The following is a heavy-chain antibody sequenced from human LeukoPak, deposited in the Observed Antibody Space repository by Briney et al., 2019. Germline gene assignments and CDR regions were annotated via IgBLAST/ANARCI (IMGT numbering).Heavy chain of an antibody. CDR3: ASRGYSYGKYYFDY. CDR1: GYTFTGYY. Sequence: ASVKVSCKASGYTFTGYYMHWVRQAPGQGLEWMGWINPNSGGTNYAQKFRGRVTMTRDTSISTAYMELSRLRSDDTAVYYCASRGYSYGKYYFDYWGQGTLVTVSS. V-gene: IGHV1-2*02. CDR2: INPNSGGT. J-gene: IGHJ4*02. D-gene: IGHD5-18*01.